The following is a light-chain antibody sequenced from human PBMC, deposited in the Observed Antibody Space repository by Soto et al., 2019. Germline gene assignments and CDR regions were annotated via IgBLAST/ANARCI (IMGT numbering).Light chain of an antibody. Sequence: DLVLTPSPDSLAVSLGERATINCKSSQSIFYSSNNKNYLAWFQQKPGQPPQLLIYWASTRESGVPDRFSGSGSETDFTLTISSLQPDDFATYYCQHYNSYSEAFGQGTKVDI. CDR1: QSIFYSSNNKNY. CDR2: WAS. CDR3: QHYNSYSEA. J-gene: IGKJ1*01. V-gene: IGKV4-1*01.